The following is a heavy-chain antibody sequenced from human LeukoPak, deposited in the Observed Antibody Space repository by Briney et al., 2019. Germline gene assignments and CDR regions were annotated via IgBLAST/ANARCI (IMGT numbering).Heavy chain of an antibody. V-gene: IGHV3-33*06. J-gene: IGHJ4*02. CDR3: AKDAYQVGAKLVDY. D-gene: IGHD1-26*01. CDR1: GFTFSSYG. CDR2: IWYDGSNK. Sequence: GRSLRLSCAASGFTFSSYGMHWVRQAPGKGLEWVAVIWYDGSNKYYADSVKGRFTISRDNSKNTLYLQMDSLRAEDTAVYYCAKDAYQVGAKLVDYWGQGTLVTVSS.